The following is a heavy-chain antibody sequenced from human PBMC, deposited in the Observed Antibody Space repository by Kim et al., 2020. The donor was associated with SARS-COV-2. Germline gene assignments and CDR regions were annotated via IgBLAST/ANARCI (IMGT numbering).Heavy chain of an antibody. CDR3: TTDLITIFGVIQDDY. V-gene: IGHV3-15*01. J-gene: IGHJ4*02. D-gene: IGHD3-3*01. Sequence: APVKGRFTISRDDSKNTLYLQMNSLKTEDTAVYYCTTDLITIFGVIQDDYWGQGTLVTVSS.